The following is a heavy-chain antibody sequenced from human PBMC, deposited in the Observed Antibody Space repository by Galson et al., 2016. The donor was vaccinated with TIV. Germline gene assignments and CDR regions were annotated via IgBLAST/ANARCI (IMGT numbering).Heavy chain of an antibody. J-gene: IGHJ4*02. CDR1: GFIFRRFS. D-gene: IGHD3-3*02. V-gene: IGHV3-21*01. CDR3: ARDQIIYDVVSGIDY. Sequence: LSCAASGFIFRRFSMNWVRQSPGKGLEWVSSISGDSRFINYADSMKGRFTISRDNTKNSLYLQMNSLRAEDTAVYFCARDQIIYDVVSGIDYWGQGTLITVSS. CDR2: ISGDSRFI.